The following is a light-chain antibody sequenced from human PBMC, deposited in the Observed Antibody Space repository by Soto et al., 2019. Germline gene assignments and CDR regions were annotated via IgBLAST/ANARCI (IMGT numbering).Light chain of an antibody. Sequence: QSALTQPPSASGSPGQSVTISCTGTSSDIGNYIYVSWYQQHPGKAPKLIIYEVSRWTSGVPDRFSGSKSGITDSLTISGLHAYAEPNYYCSSYAGSKTVFGSGTKVTVL. J-gene: IGLJ1*01. CDR1: SSDIGNYIY. V-gene: IGLV2-8*01. CDR3: SSYAGSKTV. CDR2: EVS.